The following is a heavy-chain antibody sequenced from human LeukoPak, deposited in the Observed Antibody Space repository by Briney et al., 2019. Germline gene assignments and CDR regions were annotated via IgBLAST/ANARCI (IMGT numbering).Heavy chain of an antibody. CDR2: ISAYNGNT. Sequence: ASVTVSCTASGYTFTSYGISWVRQAPGQGLERMGWISAYNGNTTYEQTIQDRVTITTDTSTNKAYMELRSLRSDATAAFYCARQVGAPPNWFDPWGQGTLVSVSS. D-gene: IGHD1-26*01. CDR1: GYTFTSYG. J-gene: IGHJ5*02. CDR3: ARQVGAPPNWFDP. V-gene: IGHV1-18*01.